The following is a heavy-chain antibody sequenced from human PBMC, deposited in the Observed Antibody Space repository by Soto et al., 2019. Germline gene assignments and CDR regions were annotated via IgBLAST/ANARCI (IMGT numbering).Heavy chain of an antibody. D-gene: IGHD3-16*02. CDR3: AKRGGYDYVWKSYRPDY. CDR2: LSGSGGDT. Sequence: PGGSLRLSCVASGFTFSSFAMSWVRQAPGKGLEWVSTLSGSGGDTYYADSVNGRFTISRDKSKNTLYLQMDRLRVEDTAVYYYAKRGGYDYVWKSYRPDYWGQGTLVTVSS. CDR1: GFTFSSFA. V-gene: IGHV3-23*01. J-gene: IGHJ4*02.